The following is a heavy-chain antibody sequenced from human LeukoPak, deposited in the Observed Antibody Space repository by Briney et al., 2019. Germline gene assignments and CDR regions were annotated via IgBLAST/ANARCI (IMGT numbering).Heavy chain of an antibody. D-gene: IGHD1-26*01. CDR1: GGSISSYY. Sequence: SSETLSLTCTVSGGSISSYYWSWIRQPPGKGLEWIGYIYTSGSTNYNPSLKSRVTISVDTSKNQFSLKLSSVTAADTAVYYCARLGGMGANDFDYWGQGTLVTVSS. CDR3: ARLGGMGANDFDY. J-gene: IGHJ4*02. V-gene: IGHV4-4*09. CDR2: IYTSGST.